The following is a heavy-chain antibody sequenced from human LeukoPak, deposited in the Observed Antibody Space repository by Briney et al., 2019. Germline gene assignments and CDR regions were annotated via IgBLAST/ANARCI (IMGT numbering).Heavy chain of an antibody. D-gene: IGHD3-10*01. J-gene: IGHJ6*02. Sequence: GGSLRLSCAASGFTFSSYAMSWVRQAPGKGLEWVSAISGGGGSTYYADSVKGRFTISRDNSKNTLYLQMNSLRAEDMAVYYCAKDSMVRDYYYGMDVWGQGTTVTVTS. CDR1: GFTFSSYA. V-gene: IGHV3-23*01. CDR3: AKDSMVRDYYYGMDV. CDR2: ISGGGGST.